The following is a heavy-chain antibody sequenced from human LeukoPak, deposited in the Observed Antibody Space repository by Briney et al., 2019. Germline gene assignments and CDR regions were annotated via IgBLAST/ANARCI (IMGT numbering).Heavy chain of an antibody. CDR1: GGSITSSTYY. V-gene: IGHV4-39*01. D-gene: IGHD5-12*01. CDR2: IYYSGTT. CDR3: VRQNLLVATSNPTFDY. J-gene: IGHJ4*02. Sequence: SETLSLTCTVSGGSITSSTYYWGWIRQPPGKGLEWIGSIYYSGTTYYNPSLKSRVTISVDTSKNQFSLKVSSVTAADTAVYYRVRQNLLVATSNPTFDYWGQGTLVTVSS.